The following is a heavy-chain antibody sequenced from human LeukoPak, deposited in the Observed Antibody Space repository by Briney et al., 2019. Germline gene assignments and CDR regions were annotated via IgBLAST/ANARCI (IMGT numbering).Heavy chain of an antibody. CDR2: IIPIFGTA. Sequence: SVKVSCKASGGTFSSYAINWVRQAPGQGLEWMGRIIPIFGTANYAQKFQGRVTITTDESTSTAYMELSSLRSEDTAVYYCARAPGYSSGWQLFDYWGQGTLVTVSS. CDR3: ARAPGYSSGWQLFDY. V-gene: IGHV1-69*05. D-gene: IGHD6-19*01. CDR1: GGTFSSYA. J-gene: IGHJ4*02.